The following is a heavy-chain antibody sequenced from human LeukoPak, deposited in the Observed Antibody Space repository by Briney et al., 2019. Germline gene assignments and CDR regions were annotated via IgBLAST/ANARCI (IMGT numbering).Heavy chain of an antibody. V-gene: IGHV3-21*01. CDR3: ARDRPTGASRLFVVQ. CDR1: GFTFSSYS. D-gene: IGHD3-3*01. CDR2: MSSGSRYI. J-gene: IGHJ4*02. Sequence: GGSLRLSCAASGFTFSSYSMTWVRQAPGKGLEWVSSMSSGSRYIYYADSVRGRFTISRDNAKNSLYLLTNSLRAEDTAVYYCARDRPTGASRLFVVQWGQGTLVTVSS.